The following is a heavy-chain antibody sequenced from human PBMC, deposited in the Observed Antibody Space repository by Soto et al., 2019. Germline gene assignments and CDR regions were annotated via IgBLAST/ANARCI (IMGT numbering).Heavy chain of an antibody. CDR1: AGSIRSGGYS. V-gene: IGHV4-30-2*01. CDR2: IYHRRST. CDR3: ARMYCSSTSCYYNWLDP. Sequence: SETLSLTCAVSAGSIRSGGYSWGWIRQPPRNGLEWIGYIYHRRSTYYKPSLKSRVTISVDRSKNQFSLKLSSVTAADTPVYYCARMYCSSTSCYYNWLDPWGQGTLVTVSS. D-gene: IGHD2-2*01. J-gene: IGHJ5*02.